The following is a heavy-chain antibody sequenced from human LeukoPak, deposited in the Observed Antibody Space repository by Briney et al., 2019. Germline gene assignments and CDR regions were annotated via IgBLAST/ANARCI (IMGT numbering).Heavy chain of an antibody. CDR3: AKPPYDSDAFDI. D-gene: IGHD3-3*01. Sequence: GGSLRLSCAASGFTLSSYAMSWVRQAPGKGLEWVSAISGSGGSTYYADSVKGRFTISRDNSKNTLYLQMNSLRAEDTAVYYCAKPPYDSDAFDIWGQGTMVTVSS. CDR2: ISGSGGST. V-gene: IGHV3-23*01. CDR1: GFTLSSYA. J-gene: IGHJ3*02.